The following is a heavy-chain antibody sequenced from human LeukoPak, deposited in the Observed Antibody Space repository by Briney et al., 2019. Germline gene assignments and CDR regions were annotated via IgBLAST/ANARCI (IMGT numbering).Heavy chain of an antibody. V-gene: IGHV4-34*01. CDR2: INHSGST. CDR1: GGSFSGYY. J-gene: IGHJ6*02. Sequence: SETLSLTCAVYGGSFSGYYWSWIRQPPGKGLEWIGEINHSGSTNYNPSLKSRVTISVDTSKNQSSLKLSSVTAADTAVYYCARGHGIAVAGTTDYYGMDVWGQGTTVTVSS. D-gene: IGHD6-19*01. CDR3: ARGHGIAVAGTTDYYGMDV.